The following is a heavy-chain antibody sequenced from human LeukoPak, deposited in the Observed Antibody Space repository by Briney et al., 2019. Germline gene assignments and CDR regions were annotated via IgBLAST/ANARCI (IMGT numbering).Heavy chain of an antibody. CDR3: ARGGYCSSTSCYNFDY. CDR2: IYYSGST. J-gene: IGHJ4*02. CDR1: GGSISSSSYY. V-gene: IGHV4-39*07. D-gene: IGHD2-2*01. Sequence: DPSETLSLTCTVSGGSISSSSYYWGWIRQPPGKGLEWIGSIYYSGSTYYNPSLKSRVTISVDTSKNQFSLKLSSVTAADTAVYYCARGGYCSSTSCYNFDYWGQGTLVTVSS.